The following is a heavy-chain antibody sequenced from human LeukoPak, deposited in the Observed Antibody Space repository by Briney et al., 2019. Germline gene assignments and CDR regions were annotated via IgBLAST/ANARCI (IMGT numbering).Heavy chain of an antibody. CDR2: ISTSSSST. V-gene: IGHV3-11*06. CDR1: GFTFSNYY. Sequence: GGSLRLSCAASGFTFSNYYMSWIRQAPGKGLEWVSYISTSSSSTNYADSVKGRFTISRDNARNSLYLQMNSPRAEDTAVYYCARSGNYFDYCGQGTLVTVSS. CDR3: ARSGNYFDY. J-gene: IGHJ4*02.